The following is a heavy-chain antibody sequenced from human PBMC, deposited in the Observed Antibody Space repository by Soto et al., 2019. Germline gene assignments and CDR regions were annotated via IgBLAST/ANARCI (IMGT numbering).Heavy chain of an antibody. Sequence: EVQLLESGGGLVQPGGSLTLSCVASGFTFSSYAMSWVRQAPGKGLEWVSAISGSDGSTYYADSVKGRFTISRDNSKNTLYLQMNSLRAEDTAVYFCAKDSRVTMVRGDIIPPGYWGQGTLVTVSS. CDR3: AKDSRVTMVRGDIIPPGY. V-gene: IGHV3-23*01. CDR1: GFTFSSYA. D-gene: IGHD3-10*01. J-gene: IGHJ4*02. CDR2: ISGSDGST.